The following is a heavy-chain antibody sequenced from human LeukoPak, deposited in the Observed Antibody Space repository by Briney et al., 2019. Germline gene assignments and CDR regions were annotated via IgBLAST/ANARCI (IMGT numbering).Heavy chain of an antibody. D-gene: IGHD3-22*01. CDR2: ISAHNSNT. V-gene: IGHV1-18*01. Sequence: ASVNVSCKASGYSFSNYGISWLRQAPGQGLEWMGWISAHNSNTNYAQKFQGRVTMTTDTSRTTAYMELRSLRSDDTAVYYCARDWPNDTTGAWGQGTLVTVSS. CDR3: ARDWPNDTTGA. CDR1: GYSFSNYG. J-gene: IGHJ4*02.